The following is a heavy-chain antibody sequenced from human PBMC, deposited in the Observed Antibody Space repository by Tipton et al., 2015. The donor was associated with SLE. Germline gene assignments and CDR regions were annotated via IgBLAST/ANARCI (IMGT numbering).Heavy chain of an antibody. Sequence: GSLRLSCAASGSGFTFSSHSMNWVRQAPGKGLEWVSTITGDSNFRYYADSVKGRFTISRDNAKNSLFLQLNNLGVEDTAVYYCARDLGELSLYYYYGMDVWGQGTTVTVSS. CDR1: GSGFTFSSHS. CDR2: ITGDSNFR. V-gene: IGHV3-21*03. D-gene: IGHD3-16*02. CDR3: ARDLGELSLYYYYGMDV. J-gene: IGHJ6*02.